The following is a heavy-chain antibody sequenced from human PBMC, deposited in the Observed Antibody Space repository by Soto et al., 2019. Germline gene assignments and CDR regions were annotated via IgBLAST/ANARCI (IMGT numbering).Heavy chain of an antibody. CDR2: INPSGGST. D-gene: IGHD3-10*01. Sequence: ASVKVSCKASGYTFTSYYMHWVRQAPGQGLEWMGIINPSGGSTSYAQKFQGRVTMTRDTSTSTVYMELSSLRSEDTAVYYCARDRIRSFGGNYYYCGMDVWGQGTTVTVSS. CDR3: ARDRIRSFGGNYYYCGMDV. CDR1: GYTFTSYY. V-gene: IGHV1-46*01. J-gene: IGHJ6*02.